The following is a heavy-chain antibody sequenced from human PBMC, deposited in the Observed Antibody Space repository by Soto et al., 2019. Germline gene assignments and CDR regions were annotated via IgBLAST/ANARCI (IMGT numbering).Heavy chain of an antibody. CDR3: AKAPVKYSGFVRNY. D-gene: IGHD5-12*01. J-gene: IGHJ4*02. CDR1: GFTFSSYA. CDR2: ISGSGGST. V-gene: IGHV3-23*01. Sequence: EVQLLESGGGLVQPGGSLRLSCAASGFTFSSYAMSWVRQAPGKGLEWFSAISGSGGSTYYADSEKGRFTISRDNSKNTLYLQMNSLRADDTVVYYCAKAPVKYSGFVRNYWGQGTLVTVSS.